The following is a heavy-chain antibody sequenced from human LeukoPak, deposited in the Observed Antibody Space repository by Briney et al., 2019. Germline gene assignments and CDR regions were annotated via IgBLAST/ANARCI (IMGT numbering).Heavy chain of an antibody. D-gene: IGHD2-2*01. J-gene: IGHJ6*03. CDR3: ARNMVPAATRTYYYYYYMDV. CDR1: GYTFTSYC. Sequence: ASVTVSCTASGYTFTSYCMHWVSQAPGQGLEWMGIINPSGGSTSYAQKFQGRVTMTRDMSTSTVYMELSSLRSEDTAVYYCARNMVPAATRTYYYYYYMDVWGKGTTVTVSS. CDR2: INPSGGST. V-gene: IGHV1-46*01.